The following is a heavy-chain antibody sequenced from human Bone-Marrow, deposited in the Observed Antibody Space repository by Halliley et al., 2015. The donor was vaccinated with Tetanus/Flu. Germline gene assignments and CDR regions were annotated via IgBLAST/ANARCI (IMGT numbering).Heavy chain of an antibody. J-gene: IGHJ6*02. CDR1: GYTFTSYG. Sequence: QVQLVQSGVEVMKPGASLKVSCKASGYTFTSYGISWVRQAPGQGLEWMGWISAYHGNTNYAQKFQGRVTLTTDTSTSTAYMELSSLTSESAAVYFCARSTHCGGDCHSGDFRFYYGLDVWGQGPTLPVSS. V-gene: IGHV1-18*04. CDR2: ISAYHGNT. CDR3: ARSTHCGGDCHSGDFRFYYGLDV. D-gene: IGHD2-21*02.